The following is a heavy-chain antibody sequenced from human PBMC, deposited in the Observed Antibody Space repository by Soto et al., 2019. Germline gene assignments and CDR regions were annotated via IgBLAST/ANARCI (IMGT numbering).Heavy chain of an antibody. Sequence: QVQLVESGGGVVQPGTALRLSCADSGYTFSRHAMHWFRQARGKGLEWVAVISFDTTNKYYADSVKGRFTISRDNSKNTLNLQMNSLRTEDTAVYYCARGDGYNFRSSMDVWGQGTTVSVSS. CDR2: ISFDTTNK. CDR3: ARGDGYNFRSSMDV. D-gene: IGHD5-12*01. CDR1: GYTFSRHA. J-gene: IGHJ6*02. V-gene: IGHV3-30-3*01.